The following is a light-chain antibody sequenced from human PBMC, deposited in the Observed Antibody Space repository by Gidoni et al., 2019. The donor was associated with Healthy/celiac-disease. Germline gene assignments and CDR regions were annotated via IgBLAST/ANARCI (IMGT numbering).Light chain of an antibody. Sequence: DSELAQSPSFLSASVGDRVTTTCRASQGISSYLAWYQQKPGKAPKLLIYAASTLHSGVPSRFSGSGSGTDFTLTISSLQPEDFATYYCQQLNSYPPITFXXXTRLEIK. CDR3: QQLNSYPPIT. J-gene: IGKJ5*01. V-gene: IGKV1-9*01. CDR1: QGISSY. CDR2: AAS.